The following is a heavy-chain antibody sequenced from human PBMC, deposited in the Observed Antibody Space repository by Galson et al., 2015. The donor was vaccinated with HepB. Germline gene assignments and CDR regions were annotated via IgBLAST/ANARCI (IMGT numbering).Heavy chain of an antibody. CDR3: AKGRKALYTSVLGN. D-gene: IGHD3-16*01. J-gene: IGHJ4*02. Sequence: SLRLSCAASGFTFRSFSMNRVRQAPGKGLEWVSVISDDGNNEYYADSVKGRFTISRDNSKSTLYLQMTRLTTEDAAVYFCAKGRKALYTSVLGNWGQGTLVTVSS. CDR1: GFTFRSFS. V-gene: IGHV3-30*18. CDR2: ISDDGNNE.